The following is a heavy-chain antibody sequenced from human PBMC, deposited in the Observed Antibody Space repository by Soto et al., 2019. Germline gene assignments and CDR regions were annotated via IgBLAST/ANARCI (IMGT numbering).Heavy chain of an antibody. CDR2: ISYDGSNK. CDR3: ARDLGAAAGIY. CDR1: GFTFSSYT. D-gene: IGHD6-13*01. J-gene: IGHJ4*02. Sequence: GGSLRLSCAASGFTFSSYTMHWVRQAPGKGLEWVAVISYDGSNKYYADSVKGRFTISRDNSKNTLYLQMNSLRAEDTVVYYCARDLGAAAGIYWGQGTLVTVSS. V-gene: IGHV3-30-3*01.